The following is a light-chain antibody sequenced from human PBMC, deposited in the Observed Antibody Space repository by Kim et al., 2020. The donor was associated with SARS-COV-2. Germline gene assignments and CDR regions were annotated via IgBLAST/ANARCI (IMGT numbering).Light chain of an antibody. V-gene: IGLV6-57*03. J-gene: IGLJ2*01. CDR2: EDN. Sequence: KTVTSSGNRSGGSIASNYGQWYQQRPGSAPTTVIYEDNQRPPGVPDRFSGSIDSSSNSASLTISGLKTEDEADYYCQSYDSSNHVVFGGGTQLTVL. CDR3: QSYDSSNHVV. CDR1: GGSIASNY.